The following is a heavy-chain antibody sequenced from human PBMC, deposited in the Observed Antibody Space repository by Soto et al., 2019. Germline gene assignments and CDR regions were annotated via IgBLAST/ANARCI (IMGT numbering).Heavy chain of an antibody. CDR2: ISNEGRNT. D-gene: IGHD2-8*01. Sequence: QIQLVESGGGVVQPGRSLRLSCAASGFSFSTYGMHWVRQTPGKGLEWVALISNEGRNTFYADSVKGRFTISRDNSRNTLYLRMNSLRTEDTAIYYCAKAGGKVSTPFDPWGQGTLVTVSS. V-gene: IGHV3-30*18. CDR3: AKAGGKVSTPFDP. J-gene: IGHJ5*02. CDR1: GFSFSTYG.